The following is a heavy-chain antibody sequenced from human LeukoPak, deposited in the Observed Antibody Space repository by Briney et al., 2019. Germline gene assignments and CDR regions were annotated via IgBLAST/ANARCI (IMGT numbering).Heavy chain of an antibody. CDR2: IHYTGRT. V-gene: IGHV4-30-4*01. J-gene: IGHJ6*02. CDR3: ARAYYYGSGGGGLDV. Sequence: PSETLSLTCTVSGVSISSNNYYWTWIRQPPGKGLAWIGYIHYTGRTYYNPSLLSRLTISLDTSRNQFSLKLSSVTAADTAMYYCARAYYYGSGGGGLDVWGQGTTVTVSS. D-gene: IGHD3-10*01. CDR1: GVSISSNNYY.